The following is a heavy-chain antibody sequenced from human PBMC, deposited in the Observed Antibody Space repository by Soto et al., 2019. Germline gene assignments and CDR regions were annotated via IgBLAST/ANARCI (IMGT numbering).Heavy chain of an antibody. Sequence: GGTLRLSCAVSGFTFSSYAMNWVRQAPGKGLEWVSSISSSSTYTYYAHSVKGRFTVSRDNAKSSFYLQMNSLRAEDTAVYYCARLPVPHVNGWFDSWGQGTLVTVSS. J-gene: IGHJ5*01. V-gene: IGHV3-21*06. D-gene: IGHD2-2*01. CDR2: ISSSSTYT. CDR3: ARLPVPHVNGWFDS. CDR1: GFTFSSYA.